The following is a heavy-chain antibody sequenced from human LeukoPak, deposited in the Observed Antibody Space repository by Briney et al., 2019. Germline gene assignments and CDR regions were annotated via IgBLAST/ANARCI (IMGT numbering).Heavy chain of an antibody. Sequence: GGSLRLSCAASGFTISSYSMNWIRQAPGKGLEWVSHITASGTAMFYADSVKGRFTISRDNAKNSLYLQMNSLRDEDTAVYYCASSGSYRFDYWGQGTLVTVSS. D-gene: IGHD1-26*01. CDR2: ITASGTAM. J-gene: IGHJ4*02. CDR1: GFTISSYS. CDR3: ASSGSYRFDY. V-gene: IGHV3-48*02.